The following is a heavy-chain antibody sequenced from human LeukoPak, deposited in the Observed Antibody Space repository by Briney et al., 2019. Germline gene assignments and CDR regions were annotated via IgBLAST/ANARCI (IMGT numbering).Heavy chain of an antibody. D-gene: IGHD2-21*02. V-gene: IGHV3-21*04. CDR3: AKDIYCGGDCYIRAGDS. Sequence: GRSLRLSCAASGFTFSSYSMNWVRQAPGKGLEWVSSISSSSSYIYYADAVRGRFTISRDNSQNTLYLQMNSLRAEDTAIYYCAKDIYCGGDCYIRAGDSWGQGTLVTVSS. CDR1: GFTFSSYS. CDR2: ISSSSSYI. J-gene: IGHJ4*02.